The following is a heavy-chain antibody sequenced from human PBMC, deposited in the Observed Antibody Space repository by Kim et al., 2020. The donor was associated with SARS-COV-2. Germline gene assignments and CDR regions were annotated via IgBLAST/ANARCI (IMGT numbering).Heavy chain of an antibody. D-gene: IGHD3-22*01. CDR3: ARTSSGYFGDGGYYFDY. J-gene: IGHJ4*02. Sequence: FQGRVTITADESTNTAYMELSSLRSEDTAVYYCARTSSGYFGDGGYYFDYWGQGTLVTVSS. V-gene: IGHV1-69*01.